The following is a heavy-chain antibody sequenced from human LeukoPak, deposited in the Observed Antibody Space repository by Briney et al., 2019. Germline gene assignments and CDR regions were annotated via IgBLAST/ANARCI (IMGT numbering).Heavy chain of an antibody. J-gene: IGHJ3*02. D-gene: IGHD3-22*01. Sequence: GSSVKVSCKASGGTFSSYAISWVRQAPGQGLEWMGGIIPIFGTANYAQKFQGRVTITTDESTSTAYMELSSLRSEDTAVYYCASLIYYDSSGYYLPDAFDIWGQGTMVTVSS. V-gene: IGHV1-69*05. CDR3: ASLIYYDSSGYYLPDAFDI. CDR2: IIPIFGTA. CDR1: GGTFSSYA.